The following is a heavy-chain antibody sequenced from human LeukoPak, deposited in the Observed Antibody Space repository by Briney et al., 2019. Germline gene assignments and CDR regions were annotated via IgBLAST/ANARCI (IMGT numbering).Heavy chain of an antibody. CDR3: ARGVFAPNNYYYYYYMDV. CDR2: INPNSGGT. CDR1: GYTFTGYY. D-gene: IGHD2-8*01. J-gene: IGHJ6*03. V-gene: IGHV1-2*02. Sequence: ASVKVSCKAPGYTFTGYYIHWVRQAPGQGLEWMGWINPNSGGTNYAQKFQGRVTMTRDTSISTAYMELSRLRSDDTAVYYCARGVFAPNNYYYYYYMDVWGKGTTVTVSS.